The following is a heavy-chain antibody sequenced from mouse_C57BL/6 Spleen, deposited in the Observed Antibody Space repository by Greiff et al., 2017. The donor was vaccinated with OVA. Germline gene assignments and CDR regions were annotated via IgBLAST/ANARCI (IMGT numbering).Heavy chain of an antibody. CDR2: ISSGGSYT. CDR3: ARRDYYGLFDY. Sequence: EVQLVESGGDLVKPGGSLQLSCAASGFTFSSYGMSWVRQTPDQRLEWVATISSGGSYTYYPDSVKGRFTISRDNAKTTLYLQMSRLKSEDTAMDYGARRDYYGLFDYWGQGTTLTVSS. J-gene: IGHJ2*01. CDR1: GFTFSSYG. V-gene: IGHV5-6*01. D-gene: IGHD1-1*01.